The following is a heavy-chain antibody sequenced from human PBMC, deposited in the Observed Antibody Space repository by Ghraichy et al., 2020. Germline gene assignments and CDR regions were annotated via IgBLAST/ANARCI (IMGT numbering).Heavy chain of an antibody. CDR1: GFTFEDYS. Sequence: GESLNISCAASGFTFEDYSMHWVRQAPGKGLEWVALISWDGEITYYAESVKGRFTISRDNNKNSLYLQMNSLRSEDTALYYCARDLFRGDGYNFIYYSGMDVWGQGTTVTVSS. J-gene: IGHJ6*02. CDR3: ARDLFRGDGYNFIYYSGMDV. D-gene: IGHD5-24*01. CDR2: ISWDGEIT. V-gene: IGHV3-43*01.